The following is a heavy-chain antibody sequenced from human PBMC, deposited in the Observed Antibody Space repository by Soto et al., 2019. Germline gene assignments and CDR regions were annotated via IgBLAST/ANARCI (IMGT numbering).Heavy chain of an antibody. CDR3: ARSIAVAGTWYFQH. J-gene: IGHJ1*01. D-gene: IGHD6-19*01. Sequence: EVQLVESGGGLIQPGGSLRLSCAASGFTVSSNYMSWVRQAPGKGLEWVSVIYSGGSTYYADSVKGRFTISRDNSKNTLDLQMNSLRAEDTAVYYCARSIAVAGTWYFQHWGQGTLVTVSS. V-gene: IGHV3-53*01. CDR1: GFTVSSNY. CDR2: IYSGGST.